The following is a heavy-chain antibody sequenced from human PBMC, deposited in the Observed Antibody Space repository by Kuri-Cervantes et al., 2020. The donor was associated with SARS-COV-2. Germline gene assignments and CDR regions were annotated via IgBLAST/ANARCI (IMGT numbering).Heavy chain of an antibody. CDR1: GYTFTSYA. Sequence: ASVKVSCKASGYTFTSYAMHWVRQAPGQRLEWMGWINAGNGNTKYSQKFQERVTITRDMSTSTAYMELSSLRSEDTAVYYCAADTSSGWSWGYWGQGTLVTVSS. CDR2: INAGNGNT. CDR3: AADTSSGWSWGY. J-gene: IGHJ4*02. V-gene: IGHV1-3*01. D-gene: IGHD6-19*01.